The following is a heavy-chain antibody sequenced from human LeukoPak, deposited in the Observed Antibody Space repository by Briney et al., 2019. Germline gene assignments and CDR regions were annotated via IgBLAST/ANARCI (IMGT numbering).Heavy chain of an antibody. D-gene: IGHD1-1*01. CDR3: ARGPPRGKYYYMDV. Sequence: GGSLRLSCAASGFTFSSFDMHWVRQPTGQGLEWVSTIGTASDTYFPGSVEGRFTLSRDNAKNSLYLQMNSLTAGDTAVYYCARGPPRGKYYYMDVWGKGTTVTVSS. V-gene: IGHV3-13*01. CDR2: IGTASDT. J-gene: IGHJ6*03. CDR1: GFTFSSFD.